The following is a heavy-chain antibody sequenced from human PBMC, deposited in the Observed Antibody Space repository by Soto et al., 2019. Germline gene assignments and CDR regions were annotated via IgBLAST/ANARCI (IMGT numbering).Heavy chain of an antibody. CDR3: ARRIHDSSGTKGRVIAFDI. V-gene: IGHV5-10-1*01. J-gene: IGHJ3*02. Sequence: LGESLKISCKGSGYSFTSYWISWVRQMPGKGLEWMGRIDPSDSYTNYSPSFQGHVTISADKSISTAYLQWSSLKASDTAMYYCARRIHDSSGTKGRVIAFDIWGQGTMVTVSS. D-gene: IGHD3-22*01. CDR1: GYSFTSYW. CDR2: IDPSDSYT.